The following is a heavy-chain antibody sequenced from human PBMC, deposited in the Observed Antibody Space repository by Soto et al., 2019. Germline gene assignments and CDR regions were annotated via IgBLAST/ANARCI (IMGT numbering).Heavy chain of an antibody. CDR1: GGSISSSNW. J-gene: IGHJ6*02. D-gene: IGHD3-3*01. V-gene: IGHV4-4*02. CDR3: ARAYGHHYDFWSGPFGYYYGMDV. CDR2: IYHSGST. Sequence: GTPSETLSLTCAVSGGSISSSNWWSRVNQPPGKGLERIGEIYHSGSTNYNPSLKSRVTISVDKSKNQFSLKLSSVTAADTAVYYCARAYGHHYDFWSGPFGYYYGMDVWGQGTTVTVSS.